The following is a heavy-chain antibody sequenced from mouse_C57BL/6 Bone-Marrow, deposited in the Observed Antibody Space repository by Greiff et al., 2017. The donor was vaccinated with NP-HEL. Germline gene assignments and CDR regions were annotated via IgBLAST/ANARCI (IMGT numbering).Heavy chain of an antibody. CDR3: ASLTTAYAMDY. D-gene: IGHD1-2*01. CDR1: GFTFSDYY. V-gene: IGHV5-12*01. Sequence: EVKLVESGGGLVQPGGSLKLSCAASGFTFSDYYMYWVRQTPEKRLEWVAYISNGGGSTYYPDTVKGRFTISRDNAKNTLYLQMSRLKSEDTAMYYCASLTTAYAMDYWGQGTSVTVSS. CDR2: ISNGGGST. J-gene: IGHJ4*01.